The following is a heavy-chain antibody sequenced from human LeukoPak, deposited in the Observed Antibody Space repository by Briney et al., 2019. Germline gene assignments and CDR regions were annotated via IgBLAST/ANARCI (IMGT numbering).Heavy chain of an antibody. V-gene: IGHV3-23*01. CDR2: TSGSGGST. CDR1: GFTFGSYA. D-gene: IGHD5-24*01. CDR3: VKLMVPSGNDYNFDY. J-gene: IGHJ4*02. Sequence: GGSLRLSCAASGFTFGSYAMSWVRQAPGKGREWVSSTSGSGGSTYYADSVKGRFTISRDNSKNTLSLQMNSLRAEDTAVYYCVKLMVPSGNDYNFDYWGQGTLVTVSS.